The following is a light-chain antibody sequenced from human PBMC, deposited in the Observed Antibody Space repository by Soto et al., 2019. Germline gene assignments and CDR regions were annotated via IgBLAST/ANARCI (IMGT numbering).Light chain of an antibody. J-gene: IGKJ1*01. CDR2: GAS. CDR1: QSISSS. V-gene: IGKV3-20*01. Sequence: EVVITQSPATLSVSPGDTATLSCRASQSISSSLAWYQQKPGQPPRLLIYGASSRATGIPDRFSGSGSGTDFTLTISRLEPEDFAVYYCQQYGSSPWTFGQGTKVDIK. CDR3: QQYGSSPWT.